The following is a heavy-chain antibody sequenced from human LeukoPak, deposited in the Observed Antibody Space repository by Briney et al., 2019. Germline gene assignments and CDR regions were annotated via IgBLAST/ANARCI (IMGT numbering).Heavy chain of an antibody. D-gene: IGHD3-3*01. CDR1: GFTFSSYW. J-gene: IGHJ3*02. CDR2: INSDGSST. Sequence: HPGGSLRLSCAASGFTFSSYWMHWVRQAPGKGLVWVSRINSDGSSTSYADSVKGRFTISRDNAKNTLYLQMNSLRAEDTAVYYCARDQGARPYYDFWSGYLTDDALDIWGQGTMVTVSS. CDR3: ARDQGARPYYDFWSGYLTDDALDI. V-gene: IGHV3-74*01.